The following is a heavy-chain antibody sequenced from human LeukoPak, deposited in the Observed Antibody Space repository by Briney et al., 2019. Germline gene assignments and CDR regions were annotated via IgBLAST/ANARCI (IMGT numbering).Heavy chain of an antibody. CDR2: INHSGST. Sequence: SETLSLTCAVYGGSFSGYYWSWLRQPPGKGLEWIGEINHSGSTDYNPSPKSRVTMSVDTSKNQFSLKLSSVTAADTAVFYCARSRGWFDPWGQGTLVTVSS. CDR3: ARSRGWFDP. V-gene: IGHV4-34*01. J-gene: IGHJ5*02. D-gene: IGHD2-2*01. CDR1: GGSFSGYY.